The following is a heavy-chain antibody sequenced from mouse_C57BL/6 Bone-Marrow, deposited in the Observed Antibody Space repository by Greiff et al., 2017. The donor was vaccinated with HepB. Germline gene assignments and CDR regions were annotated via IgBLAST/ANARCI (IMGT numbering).Heavy chain of an antibody. CDR2: IRRKSNNNET. J-gene: IGHJ1*03. V-gene: IGHV10-1*01. CDR1: GFSFNTYA. Sequence: EVMLVESGGGLVQPKGSLKLSCAASGFSFNTYAMNWVRQAPGKGLEWVARIRRKSNNNETYYADSVKDRFTISREDTENMLYLQMNNLKTEDTAMYYCVTRYFDVWGKGTTVTVSS. CDR3: VTRYFDV.